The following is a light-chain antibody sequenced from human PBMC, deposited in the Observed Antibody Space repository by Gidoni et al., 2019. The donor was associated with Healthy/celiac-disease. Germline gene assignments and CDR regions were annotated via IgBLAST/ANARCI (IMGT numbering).Light chain of an antibody. V-gene: IGLV2-18*02. Sequence: QSALTQPPSVSGSPGQSVTISCTGTSSDVGSYNRVSWYQQPPGTAPKLRIYEVSNRPSGVPDRFSGSKAGNTASLTISGLQAEDEADYYCSSYTSSSTSDVVFGGGTKLTVL. J-gene: IGLJ2*01. CDR1: SSDVGSYNR. CDR3: SSYTSSSTSDVV. CDR2: EVS.